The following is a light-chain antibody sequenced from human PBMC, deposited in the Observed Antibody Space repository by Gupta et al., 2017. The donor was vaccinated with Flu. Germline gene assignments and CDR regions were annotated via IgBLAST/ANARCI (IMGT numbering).Light chain of an antibody. V-gene: IGLV2-11*01. J-gene: IGLJ1*01. CDR3: CSDAGRSTYV. CDR1: ISDIGGYDY. Sequence: QSALTQPRSVSGSPGQSVTISCTGAISDIGGYDYVSWYQQEPGKAHKFIIYDVRTRPTGVPGRFSGSKSGNTASLTISGRQAEEEADYFCCSDAGRSTYVFGSGTTVTVL. CDR2: DVR.